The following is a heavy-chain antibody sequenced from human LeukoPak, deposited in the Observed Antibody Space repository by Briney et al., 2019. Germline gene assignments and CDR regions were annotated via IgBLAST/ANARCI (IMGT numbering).Heavy chain of an antibody. V-gene: IGHV3-23*01. J-gene: IGHJ5*02. CDR3: AKLAHLITIFGVVINWFDP. Sequence: GGSLRLSCAASGFTFSSDAMSWVRQAPGKGLEWVSAISGSGGSTYYADSVKGRFTISRDNSKNTLYLQMNSLRAEDTAVYYCAKLAHLITIFGVVINWFDPWGQGTLVTVSS. D-gene: IGHD3-3*01. CDR2: ISGSGGST. CDR1: GFTFSSDA.